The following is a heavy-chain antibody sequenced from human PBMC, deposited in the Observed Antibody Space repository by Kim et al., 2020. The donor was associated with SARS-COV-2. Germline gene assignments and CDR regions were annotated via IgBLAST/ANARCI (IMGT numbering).Heavy chain of an antibody. Sequence: GGSLRLSCAASGFTFSSYAMSWVRQAPGKGLEWVSAISGSGGSTYYADSVKGRFTISRDNSKNTLYLQMNSLRAEDTAVYYCAKPYYGSGSYYYYYYGMDVWGQGTTVTVSS. CDR2: ISGSGGST. CDR1: GFTFSSYA. CDR3: AKPYYGSGSYYYYYYGMDV. D-gene: IGHD3-10*01. J-gene: IGHJ6*02. V-gene: IGHV3-23*01.